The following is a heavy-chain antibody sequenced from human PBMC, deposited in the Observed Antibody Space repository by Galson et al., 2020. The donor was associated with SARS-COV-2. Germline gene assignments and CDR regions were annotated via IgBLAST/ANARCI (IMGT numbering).Heavy chain of an antibody. CDR3: SREGWQGGY. D-gene: IGHD6-19*01. J-gene: IGHJ4*02. CDR1: GFTFNEFW. Sequence: GGSLRLSCEVSGFTFNEFWMSWFRQAPGKGLEWVANIKGDGSETNYADFVKGRFSISRDNAANSLYRQMNSLRVEDSAVYYCSREGWQGGYWGQGTRVTVSS. CDR2: IKGDGSET. V-gene: IGHV3-7*01.